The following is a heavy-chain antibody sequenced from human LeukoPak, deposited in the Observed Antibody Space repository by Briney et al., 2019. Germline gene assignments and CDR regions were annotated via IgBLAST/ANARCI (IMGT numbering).Heavy chain of an antibody. J-gene: IGHJ4*02. CDR1: GFTFSSYS. Sequence: GGSLRLSCAASGFTFSSYSMNWVRQAPGKGLEWVSSISSSSSYIYYADSVKGRFTISRDNAKNSLYLQMNSLRAEDTAVYYCARVGGRLSGYDNLFDYWDQGTLVTVSS. D-gene: IGHD5-12*01. V-gene: IGHV3-21*01. CDR3: ARVGGRLSGYDNLFDY. CDR2: ISSSSSYI.